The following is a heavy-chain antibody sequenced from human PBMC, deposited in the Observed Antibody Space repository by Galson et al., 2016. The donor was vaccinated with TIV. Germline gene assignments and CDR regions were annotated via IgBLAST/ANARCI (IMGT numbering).Heavy chain of an antibody. CDR3: ARRRVATTGTSTYYHYMDV. V-gene: IGHV5-51*01. D-gene: IGHD1-1*01. CDR1: GYSFSNYW. Sequence: QSGAEVKKPGESLKISCKGSGYSFSNYWIGWVRQMPGKGLEWMGVIHPADSDTRYSPSFQGQVTISADKPISTAYLQWSSLKASDTAVYYCARRRVATTGTSTYYHYMDVWGKGTTVTVSS. CDR2: IHPADSDT. J-gene: IGHJ6*03.